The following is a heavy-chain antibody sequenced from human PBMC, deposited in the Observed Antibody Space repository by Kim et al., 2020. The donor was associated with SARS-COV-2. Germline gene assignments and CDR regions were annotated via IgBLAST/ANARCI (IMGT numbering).Heavy chain of an antibody. CDR3: AREGDGYNSRYGMDV. V-gene: IGHV3-21*01. CDR1: GFTFSSYS. CDR2: ISSSSSYI. D-gene: IGHD1-1*01. J-gene: IGHJ6*02. Sequence: GGSLRLSCAASGFTFSSYSMNWVRQAPGKGLEWVSSISSSSSYIYYADSVKGRFTISRDNAKNSLYLQMNSLRAEDTAVYYCAREGDGYNSRYGMDVWGQGTTVTVSS.